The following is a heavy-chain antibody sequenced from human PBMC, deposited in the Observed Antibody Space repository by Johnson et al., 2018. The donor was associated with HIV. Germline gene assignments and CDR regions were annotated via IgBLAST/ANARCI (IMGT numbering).Heavy chain of an antibody. CDR3: AREVQEFNDAFDI. CDR2: ISYDGSNK. D-gene: IGHD3-10*01. Sequence: QVKLVESGGGVVQPGRSLRLSCAASGFTFSSYAMHWVRQAPGKGLEWVAVISYDGSNKYYADSVKGRFTISRDNSKNTLYLQMNSLRAEDTAVYYCAREVQEFNDAFDIWGQGTMVTVSS. J-gene: IGHJ3*02. CDR1: GFTFSSYA. V-gene: IGHV3-30*04.